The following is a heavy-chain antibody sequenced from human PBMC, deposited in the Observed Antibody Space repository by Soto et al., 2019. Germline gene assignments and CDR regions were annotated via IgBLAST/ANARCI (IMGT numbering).Heavy chain of an antibody. Sequence: HLVQSGPDMKRPGASLKVSCKASGYTFTGYYIHWVRQAPGQGLEWMGWINPDSGATNYAQNFQGRVTLTSDTSISTASMDLTSLTSADTAAYYCARGDFGTGGWPFPYFDYWGQGTLVIVSS. CDR1: GYTFTGYY. V-gene: IGHV1-2*02. CDR2: INPDSGAT. J-gene: IGHJ4*02. D-gene: IGHD2-8*02. CDR3: ARGDFGTGGWPFPYFDY.